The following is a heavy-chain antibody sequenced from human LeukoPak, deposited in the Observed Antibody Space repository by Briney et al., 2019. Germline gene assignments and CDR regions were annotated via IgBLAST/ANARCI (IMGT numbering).Heavy chain of an antibody. CDR2: INAYSGNT. Sequence: ASVKVSCMASGYTYTTYGISWVRQAPGQGLEWMGWINAYSGNTDYTQNLQGRLTKATDTSTTTAYMELRSLRSDDTAVYYCVFGECSSTSCYPRRDHSGQGTLVTVSS. D-gene: IGHD2-2*01. CDR1: GYTYTTYG. CDR3: VFGECSSTSCYPRRDH. V-gene: IGHV1-18*01. J-gene: IGHJ4*02.